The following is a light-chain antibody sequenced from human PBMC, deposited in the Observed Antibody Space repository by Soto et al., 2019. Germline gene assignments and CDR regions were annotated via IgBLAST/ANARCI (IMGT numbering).Light chain of an antibody. J-gene: IGLJ1*01. CDR1: SSDVGSYNL. Sequence: QSALTQPASVSGSPGQSITLSCTGTSSDVGSYNLVSWYQQHPGKAPKLMIYEGSKRPSGASNRFSGSKSGNTASLTISGLRAEDEADYYCCSFAGSNTFVFRTGTKVTV. CDR3: CSFAGSNTFV. CDR2: EGS. V-gene: IGLV2-23*03.